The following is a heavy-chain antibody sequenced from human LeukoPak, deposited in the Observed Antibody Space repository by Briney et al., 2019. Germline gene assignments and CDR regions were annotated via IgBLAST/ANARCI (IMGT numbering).Heavy chain of an antibody. CDR1: GGSFSGYY. J-gene: IGHJ4*02. CDR2: INHSGST. CDR3: ARGSPPGAAAVPFDY. D-gene: IGHD6-13*01. Sequence: SETLSLTCAVYGGSFSGYYWSWIRQPPGKGLEWTGEINHSGSTNYNPSLKSRVTISVDTSKNQFPLKLSSVTAADTAVYYCARGSPPGAAAVPFDYWAREPWSPSPQ. V-gene: IGHV4-34*01.